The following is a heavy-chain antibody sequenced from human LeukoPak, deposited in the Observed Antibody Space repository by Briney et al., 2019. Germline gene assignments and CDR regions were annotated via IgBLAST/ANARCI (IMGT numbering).Heavy chain of an antibody. J-gene: IGHJ4*02. CDR1: GYTFTSYY. D-gene: IGHD3-9*01. CDR3: ATGRGVVLRYFKLLFDY. V-gene: IGHV1-46*01. Sequence: ASVKVSCKASGYTFTSYYMHWVRQAPGQGLEWMGIINPSGGSTSYAQKFQGRVTMTEDTSTDTAYMELSSLRSEDTAVYYCATGRGVVLRYFKLLFDYWGQGTLVTVSS. CDR2: INPSGGST.